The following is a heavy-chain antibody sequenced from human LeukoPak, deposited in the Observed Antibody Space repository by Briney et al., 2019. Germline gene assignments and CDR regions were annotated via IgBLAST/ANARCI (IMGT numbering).Heavy chain of an antibody. V-gene: IGHV1-2*06. J-gene: IGHJ6*02. CDR3: ARELVVPAAVYYYYYGMDV. CDR2: INPNSGGT. CDR1: GYTFTGYY. D-gene: IGHD2-2*01. Sequence: EASVKVSCKASGYTFTGYYMHWVRQAPGQGLEWMGRINPNSGGTNYAQKFQGRVTMTRDTSISTAYMELSRLRSDDTAVYYCARELVVPAAVYYYYYGMDVWGQGTTVTVSS.